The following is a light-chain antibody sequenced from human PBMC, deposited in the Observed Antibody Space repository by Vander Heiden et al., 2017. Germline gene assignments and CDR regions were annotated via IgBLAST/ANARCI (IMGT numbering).Light chain of an antibody. CDR2: DAS. CDR3: QQRYTTPLT. J-gene: IGKJ1*01. Sequence: DRHVTESPSSLSASVGDRVTITCRASQSISSFLNWYQQKPGKAPNLLIYDASRLQSGVPSRFTDSGSGTDFTLTISSLQPEDFAAYYCQQRYTTPLTFGQGTKVEIK. V-gene: IGKV1-39*01. CDR1: QSISSF.